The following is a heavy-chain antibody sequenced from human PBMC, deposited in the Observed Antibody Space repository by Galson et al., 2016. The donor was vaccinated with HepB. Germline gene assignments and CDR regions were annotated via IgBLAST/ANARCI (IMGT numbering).Heavy chain of an antibody. J-gene: IGHJ4*03. CDR1: GFTFSSYA. CDR2: ISGSGDNT. CDR3: AKVDCGGDCKRFDY. Sequence: SLRLSCAASGFTFSSYAMSWVRQAPGKGLEWVSAISGSGDNTYYADSVKGRFTISRDNSKNTLYLQMSSLRAEDTALYYCAKVDCGGDCKRFDYWGQGTTVTVSS. V-gene: IGHV3-23*01. D-gene: IGHD2-21*02.